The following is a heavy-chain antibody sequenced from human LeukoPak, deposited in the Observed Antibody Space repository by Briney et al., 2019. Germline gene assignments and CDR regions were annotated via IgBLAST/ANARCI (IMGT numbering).Heavy chain of an antibody. CDR3: AKDITPYQRGFDP. CDR1: GFRFADHV. CDR2: LSRNSGSI. Sequence: GRSLRLSCGGTGFRFADHVMHWVRQAPGQGPEWVSGLSRNSGSIAYVDSAKGRFTISRDNAKNSLFLQMNSLRTEDTALYYCAKDITPYQRGFDPWGQGTLVTVSS. J-gene: IGHJ5*02. D-gene: IGHD2-2*01. V-gene: IGHV3-9*01.